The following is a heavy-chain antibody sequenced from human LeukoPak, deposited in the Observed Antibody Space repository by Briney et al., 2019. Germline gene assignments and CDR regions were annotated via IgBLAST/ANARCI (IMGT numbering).Heavy chain of an antibody. V-gene: IGHV3-11*06. Sequence: GRFAISRDNAKKSLYLQMNSLRAEDTAVYYCARYQIGVIIAAPYFDYWGQGTLVTVSS. J-gene: IGHJ4*02. CDR3: ARYQIGVIIAAPYFDY. D-gene: IGHD2-15*01.